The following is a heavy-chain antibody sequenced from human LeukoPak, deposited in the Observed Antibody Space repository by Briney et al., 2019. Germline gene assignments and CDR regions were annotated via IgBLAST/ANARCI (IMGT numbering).Heavy chain of an antibody. V-gene: IGHV3-48*01. J-gene: IGHJ4*02. CDR2: IGLSSGNT. CDR1: VLIFRRYS. D-gene: IGHD1-1*01. CDR3: ARDHNYAFDN. Sequence: GGALRLSCAACVLIFRRYSINWVRQAPGKGLEWISYIGLSSGNTKYANSVKGRFAISGDKAKSSLYLEINSLRVEDAAVYYCARDHNYAFDNWGQGTLVTVSS.